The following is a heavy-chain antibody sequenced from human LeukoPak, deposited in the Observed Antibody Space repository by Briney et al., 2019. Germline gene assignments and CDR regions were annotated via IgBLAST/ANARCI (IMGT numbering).Heavy chain of an antibody. V-gene: IGHV4-30-2*01. Sequence: SETLSLTCAVSGGSISSGGYSWSWIRQPPGKGLEWIGYIYHSGGTYYNPSLKSRVTISVDRSKNQFSLKLSSVTAADTAVYYCARATLRTFDYWGQGTLVTVSS. CDR2: IYHSGGT. J-gene: IGHJ4*02. CDR3: ARATLRTFDY. CDR1: GGSISSGGYS. D-gene: IGHD1-1*01.